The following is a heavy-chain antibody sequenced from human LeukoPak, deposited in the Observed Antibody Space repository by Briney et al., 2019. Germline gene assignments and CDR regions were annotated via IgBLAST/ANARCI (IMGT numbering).Heavy chain of an antibody. CDR1: GYTFTGYY. Sequence: ASVKVSCKASGYTFTGYYMHWVRQAPGQGLEWMGWINPNSGGTNYAQKFQGRVTMTRDTSISTAYMELSRLRSDDTAVYYCARAGCSSTSCYRWGGYYHYYMDVWGKGTTVTVSS. CDR3: ARAGCSSTSCYRWGGYYHYYMDV. CDR2: INPNSGGT. J-gene: IGHJ6*03. V-gene: IGHV1-2*02. D-gene: IGHD2-2*02.